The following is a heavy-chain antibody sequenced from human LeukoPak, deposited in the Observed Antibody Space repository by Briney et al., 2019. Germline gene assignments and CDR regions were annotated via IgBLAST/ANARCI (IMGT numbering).Heavy chain of an antibody. D-gene: IGHD3-16*01. CDR1: GFTFSSYG. V-gene: IGHV3-33*01. J-gene: IGHJ4*02. Sequence: PGGPLRLSCAASGFTFSSYGMHWVRQAPGKGLEWVAVIWYDGSNPYYADSVKGRFTISRDNSKSTLYLEVNSLRAEDTAVYYCARGRGHGRLNPNLDYWGQGTLVTVSS. CDR3: ARGRGHGRLNPNLDY. CDR2: IWYDGSNP.